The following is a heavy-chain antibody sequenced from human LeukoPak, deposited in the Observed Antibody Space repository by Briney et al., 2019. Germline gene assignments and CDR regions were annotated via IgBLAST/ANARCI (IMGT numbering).Heavy chain of an antibody. Sequence: GGSLRLSCAASGFTFTSYWMHWVRQAPGKGLVWVSRVNSDGSSTTYADSVKGRFTISRDNAKNSLYLQMNSLRAEDTALYYCGRGRDFLTIWGQGTLVTVSS. CDR2: VNSDGSST. CDR3: GRGRDFLTI. D-gene: IGHD3-10*01. V-gene: IGHV3-74*01. J-gene: IGHJ4*02. CDR1: GFTFTSYW.